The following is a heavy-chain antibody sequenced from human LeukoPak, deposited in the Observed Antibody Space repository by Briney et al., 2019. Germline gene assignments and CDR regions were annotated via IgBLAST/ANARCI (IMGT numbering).Heavy chain of an antibody. CDR2: IYYSGST. D-gene: IGHD2-8*01. CDR1: GGSISSYY. V-gene: IGHV4-59*12. Sequence: PSETLSLTCTVSGGSISSYYWSRIRQPPGKGLEWIGYIYYSGSTNYNPSLKSRVTISVDTSKSQFSLKLSSVTAADTAVYYCARDNGFGDAFDIWGQGTMVTVSS. J-gene: IGHJ3*02. CDR3: ARDNGFGDAFDI.